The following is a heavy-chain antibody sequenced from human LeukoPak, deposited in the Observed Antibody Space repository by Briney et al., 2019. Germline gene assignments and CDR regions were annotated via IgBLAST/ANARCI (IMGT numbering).Heavy chain of an antibody. D-gene: IGHD5-12*01. J-gene: IGHJ4*02. CDR1: GFTFSSYS. CDR3: ARDPGGYEYFDY. Sequence: GRSLRLSCAASGFTFSSYSMNWVRQAPGKGLEWVSSISSSSSYIYYADSVKGRFTISRDNAKNSLYLQMNSLRAEDTAVYYCARDPGGYEYFDYWGQGTLVTVSS. CDR2: ISSSSSYI. V-gene: IGHV3-21*01.